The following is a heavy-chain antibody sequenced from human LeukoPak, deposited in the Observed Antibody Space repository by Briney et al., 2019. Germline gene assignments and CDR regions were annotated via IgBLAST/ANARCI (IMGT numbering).Heavy chain of an antibody. J-gene: IGHJ4*02. Sequence: PSETLSLTCTVSGGSISSYYWSWIRQPPGKGLEWIGYIYYSGSTNYNPSLKSRVTISVDTSKNQFSLKLSSVTAADTAVYYCARDRALPITMIVVGDYFDYWGQGTLVTVSS. CDR1: GGSISSYY. CDR3: ARDRALPITMIVVGDYFDY. D-gene: IGHD3-22*01. V-gene: IGHV4-59*12. CDR2: IYYSGST.